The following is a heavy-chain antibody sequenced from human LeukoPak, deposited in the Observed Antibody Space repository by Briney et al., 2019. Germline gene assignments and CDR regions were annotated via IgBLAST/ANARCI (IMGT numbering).Heavy chain of an antibody. J-gene: IGHJ6*02. CDR2: MNPNNGKT. CDR3: ARFGVGNYYYGMDV. V-gene: IGHV1-8*01. CDR1: GYTFTSYD. Sequence: ASVKVSCKASGYTFTSYDIHWVRQATGQGLAWVGWMNPNNGKTGYAQKFQGRVTMTGNTSITTAYMELSSLRPDDTAVYYCARFGVGNYYYGMDVWGQGTTVIVSS. D-gene: IGHD3-10*01.